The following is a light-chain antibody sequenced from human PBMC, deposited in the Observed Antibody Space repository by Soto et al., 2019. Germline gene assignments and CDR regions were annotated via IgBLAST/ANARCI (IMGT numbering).Light chain of an antibody. CDR1: QSVSSN. V-gene: IGKV3-15*01. CDR2: GAS. J-gene: IGKJ5*01. CDR3: QYYNNWPFIT. Sequence: EIVMTQSPATLSVSPGERATLSCRASQSVSSNLAWYQQKPGQAPRLLIYGASTRATGIPARFSGSGSGTEFTLTISSLQSEDFAVYYCQYYNNWPFITFGQGTRLEIK.